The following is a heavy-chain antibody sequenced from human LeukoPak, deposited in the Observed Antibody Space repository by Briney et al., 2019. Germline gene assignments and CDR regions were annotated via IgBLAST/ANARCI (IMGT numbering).Heavy chain of an antibody. D-gene: IGHD4-11*01. CDR3: ARAHPGDYSDFQFDY. J-gene: IGHJ4*02. Sequence: GGSLRLSCAASGFTFSSYSMNWVRQAPGKGLEWVSSISSSSSYIYYADSVKGRFTISRDNAKNSLYLQMNSLRAEDTAVYYCARAHPGDYSDFQFDYWGQGTLVTVSS. CDR1: GFTFSSYS. CDR2: ISSSSSYI. V-gene: IGHV3-21*01.